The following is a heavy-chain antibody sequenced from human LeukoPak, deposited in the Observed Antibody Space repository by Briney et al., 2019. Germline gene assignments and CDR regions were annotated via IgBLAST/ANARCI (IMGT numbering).Heavy chain of an antibody. CDR2: ISYDGSNK. CDR3: ARAFLQQLVPGNSFDP. CDR1: GFTFSSYA. V-gene: IGHV3-30-3*01. J-gene: IGHJ5*02. Sequence: PGGSLRLSCAASGFTFSSYAMPWVRQAPGKGLEWVAVISYDGSNKYYADSVKGRFTISRDNSKNTLYLQMNSLRAEDTAVYYCARAFLQQLVPGNSFDPWGQGTLVTVSS. D-gene: IGHD6-13*01.